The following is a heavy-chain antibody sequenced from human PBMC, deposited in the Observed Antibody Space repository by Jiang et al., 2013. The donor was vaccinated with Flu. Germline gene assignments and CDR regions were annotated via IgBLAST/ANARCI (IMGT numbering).Heavy chain of an antibody. Sequence: SQTLSLTCAISGDSVSSNNAGWNWIRQSPSRGLEWLGRTYYRSKWFNDYALSVQSRITINPDTSKNQFSLHLNSVTPEDTAVYYCAREVLPWLFAYFDYWGQGTLVTVSS. CDR3: AREVLPWLFAYFDY. V-gene: IGHV6-1*01. CDR2: TYYRSKWFN. CDR1: GDSVSSNNAG. D-gene: IGHD3-22*01. J-gene: IGHJ4*02.